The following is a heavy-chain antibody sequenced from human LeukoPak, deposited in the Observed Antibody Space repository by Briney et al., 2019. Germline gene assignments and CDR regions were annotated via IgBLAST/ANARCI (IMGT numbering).Heavy chain of an antibody. CDR1: GYSFTSYW. CDR3: ARNPSGYDFAY. D-gene: IGHD5-12*01. V-gene: IGHV5-51*01. J-gene: IGHJ4*02. Sequence: GESLKISCKGSGYSFTSYWIGWVRQMPGKGLEWMGIIYPGDSDTRYSPSFQGQVTISADKAISTAYLQWSSLEASHTALYYCARNPSGYDFAYWGQGTLVTVSS. CDR2: IYPGDSDT.